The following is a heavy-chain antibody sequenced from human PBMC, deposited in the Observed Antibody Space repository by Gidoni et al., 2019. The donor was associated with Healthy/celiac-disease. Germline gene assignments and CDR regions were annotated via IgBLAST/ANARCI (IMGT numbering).Heavy chain of an antibody. CDR2: ISGSGGST. V-gene: IGHV3-23*01. Sequence: EVQLLESGGGLVQPGGSLRLSCAPSGFTLSSYAMSWVRQAPGKGLEWVSAISGSGGSTYYADSVKGRFTISRDNSKNTLYLQMNSLRAEDTAVYYCATGGITMVRGAPGHAFDIWGQGTMVTVSS. CDR3: ATGGITMVRGAPGHAFDI. D-gene: IGHD3-10*01. CDR1: GFTLSSYA. J-gene: IGHJ3*02.